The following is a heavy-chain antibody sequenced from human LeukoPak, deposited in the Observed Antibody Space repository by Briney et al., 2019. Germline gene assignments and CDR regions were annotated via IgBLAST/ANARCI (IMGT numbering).Heavy chain of an antibody. Sequence: PSETLSLTCTVSGGSISSGNYYWSWIRQPAGKGLEWIGRIYTSGSTNYNPSLKSRVTISVDTSKNQFSLWLSSVTAADTAVYYCAAYTIFGVVDAAYFHDWGQGTLVSVSS. CDR1: GGSISSGNYY. D-gene: IGHD3-3*01. CDR3: AAYTIFGVVDAAYFHD. V-gene: IGHV4-61*02. CDR2: IYTSGST. J-gene: IGHJ1*01.